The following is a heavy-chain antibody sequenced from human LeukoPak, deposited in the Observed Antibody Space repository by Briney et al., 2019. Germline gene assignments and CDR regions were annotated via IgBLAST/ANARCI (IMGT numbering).Heavy chain of an antibody. CDR1: GYTLTELS. CDR3: ARVNVVPAAHYYYYYYMDV. Sequence: WASVKVSCKVSGYTLTELSMHWVRQAPGKGLEWMGGFDPEDGETIYAQKFQGRVTMTEDTSTDTAYMELSSLRSEDTAVYYCARVNVVPAAHYYYYYYMDVWGKGTTVTVSS. D-gene: IGHD2-2*01. CDR2: FDPEDGET. V-gene: IGHV1-24*01. J-gene: IGHJ6*03.